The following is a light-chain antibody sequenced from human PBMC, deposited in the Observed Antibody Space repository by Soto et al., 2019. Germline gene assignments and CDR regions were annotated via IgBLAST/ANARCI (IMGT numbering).Light chain of an antibody. CDR1: SSDVGGYNY. CDR2: EVS. Sequence: QSVLTQPAYVSGSPGQSITISCTGTSSDVGGYNYVSWYQQHPGKAPKLVIYEVSNRTSGVSNRFSGSKSGNTASLTISGLQSEDEADYYCSSYTSSSTPYVVFGGGTKLTVL. CDR3: SSYTSSSTPYVV. V-gene: IGLV2-14*01. J-gene: IGLJ2*01.